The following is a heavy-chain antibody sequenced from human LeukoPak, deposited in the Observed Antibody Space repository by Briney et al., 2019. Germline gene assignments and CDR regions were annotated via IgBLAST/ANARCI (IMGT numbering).Heavy chain of an antibody. D-gene: IGHD2-21*02. CDR3: ARDSPGNCGDDGIGD. Sequence: EASVKVSCKASGYTFTSYGISWVRQAPGQGLEWMGWISAYNGNTNYAQKLQGRVTMTTDTSTSTAYMELRSLRSDDTAVYYCARDSPGNCGDDGIGDWGQGTLVTVSS. V-gene: IGHV1-18*01. CDR2: ISAYNGNT. CDR1: GYTFTSYG. J-gene: IGHJ4*02.